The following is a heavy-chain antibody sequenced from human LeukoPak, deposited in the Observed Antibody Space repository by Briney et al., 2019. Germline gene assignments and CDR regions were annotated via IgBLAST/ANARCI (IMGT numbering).Heavy chain of an antibody. CDR3: ARSGDYHYYDSSGLFDY. Sequence: SETLSLTCTVSGGSISSYYWSWIRQPPGKGLEWIGYIYYSGSTNYNPSLKSRVTISVDTSKNQFSLKLSSVTAADTAVYYCARSGDYHYYDSSGLFDYWGQGTLVTVSS. CDR1: GGSISSYY. D-gene: IGHD3-22*01. V-gene: IGHV4-59*12. J-gene: IGHJ4*02. CDR2: IYYSGST.